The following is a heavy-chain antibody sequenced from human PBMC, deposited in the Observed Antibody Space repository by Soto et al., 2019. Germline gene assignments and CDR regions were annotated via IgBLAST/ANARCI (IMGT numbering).Heavy chain of an antibody. J-gene: IGHJ6*02. CDR3: AKETRSRAVTSTRVNGMDV. Sequence: QVQLVESGGGVVQPGRSLRLPCAPSGFTFSDFGMHWVRQAPGKGLEWVAAISHDGSNKYYADSVKGRFSISRDHSNNTIYLQMNSLRVEDTAVYYCAKETRSRAVTSTRVNGMDVWGQGTTVTVSS. CDR2: ISHDGSNK. CDR1: GFTFSDFG. D-gene: IGHD4-17*01. V-gene: IGHV3-30*18.